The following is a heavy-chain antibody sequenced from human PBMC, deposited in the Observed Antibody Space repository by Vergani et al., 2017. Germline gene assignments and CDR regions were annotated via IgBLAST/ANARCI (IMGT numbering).Heavy chain of an antibody. J-gene: IGHJ5*02. Sequence: EVQLVESGGGLVQPGGSLRLSCAASGFTFSSYSMNWVRQAPGKGLEWVSYISSSSSTIYYADSVKGRFTISRDNSKNTLYLQMNSLRAEDTAVYYCARDRIPTYYGSGSPRYWFDPWGQGTLVTVSS. D-gene: IGHD3-10*01. CDR1: GFTFSSYS. CDR3: ARDRIPTYYGSGSPRYWFDP. CDR2: ISSSSSTI. V-gene: IGHV3-48*01.